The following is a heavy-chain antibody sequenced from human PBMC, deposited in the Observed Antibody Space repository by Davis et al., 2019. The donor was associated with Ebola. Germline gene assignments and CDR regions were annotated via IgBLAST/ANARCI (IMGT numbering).Heavy chain of an antibody. V-gene: IGHV3-48*01. CDR3: AKGLDYGDYGGDY. J-gene: IGHJ4*02. CDR2: ISSSSSTI. Sequence: GSLRLSCAASGFTFSSYSMNWVRQAPGKGLEWVSYISSSSSTIYYADSVKGRFTISRDNAKNSLYLQINSLRAEDTAVYYCAKGLDYGDYGGDYWGQGTLVTVSS. D-gene: IGHD4-17*01. CDR1: GFTFSSYS.